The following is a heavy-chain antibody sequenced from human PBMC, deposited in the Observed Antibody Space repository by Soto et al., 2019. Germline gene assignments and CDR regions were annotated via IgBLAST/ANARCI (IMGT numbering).Heavy chain of an antibody. CDR3: AKVGPRAPGFGAAADDYYYYYGMDV. Sequence: GGSLRLSCAASGFTFSSYAMSWVRQAPGKGLEWVSAISGSGGSTYYADSVKGRFTISRDNSKNTLYLQMNSLRAEDTAVYYCAKVGPRAPGFGAAADDYYYYYGMDVWGQGTTVTVSS. V-gene: IGHV3-23*01. D-gene: IGHD6-13*01. CDR1: GFTFSSYA. CDR2: ISGSGGST. J-gene: IGHJ6*02.